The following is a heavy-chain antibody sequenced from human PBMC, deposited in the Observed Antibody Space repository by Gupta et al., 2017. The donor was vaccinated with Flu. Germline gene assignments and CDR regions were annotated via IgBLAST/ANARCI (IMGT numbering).Heavy chain of an antibody. J-gene: IGHJ4*02. CDR2: INPNSGGT. CDR1: GYTFTGYY. D-gene: IGHD6-13*01. CDR3: ARDTTGAVAAAGTPYSIDY. V-gene: IGHV1-2*02. Sequence: QVQLVQSGAEVKKPGASVKVSCKASGYTFTGYYMHWVRQAPGQGLEWMGWINPNSGGTNYAQKFQGRVTMTRDTSISTAYMELSRLRSDDTAVYYCARDTTGAVAAAGTPYSIDYWGQGTLVTVSS.